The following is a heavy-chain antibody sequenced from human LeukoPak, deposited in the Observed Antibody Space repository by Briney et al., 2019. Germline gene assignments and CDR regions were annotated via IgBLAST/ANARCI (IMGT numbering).Heavy chain of an antibody. Sequence: GGSLRLSCAASGFTFSSYSMDWVRQTPGKGLEWVSSISSSSSYIYYADSVKGRFTISRDNAKNSLYLQMNSLRAEDTAVYYCARPRGYDTRDFDHWGQGALVTVSS. J-gene: IGHJ4*02. CDR1: GFTFSSYS. CDR2: ISSSSSYI. V-gene: IGHV3-21*01. CDR3: ARPRGYDTRDFDH. D-gene: IGHD3-22*01.